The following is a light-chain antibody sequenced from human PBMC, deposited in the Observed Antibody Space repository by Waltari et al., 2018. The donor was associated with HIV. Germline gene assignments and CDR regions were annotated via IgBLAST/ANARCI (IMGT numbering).Light chain of an antibody. CDR3: SSYAGRDTPNWV. CDR2: DVN. Sequence: QSALTQPRSVSESPGQSVTISCTGTSSDVGHYNYVSWYRQYPRTDPKLIIFDVNQRPSGIPDRFSGSKSGNTASLTISGLQGEDEADYYCSSYAGRDTPNWVFGGGTKLTVL. CDR1: SSDVGHYNY. J-gene: IGLJ3*02. V-gene: IGLV2-11*01.